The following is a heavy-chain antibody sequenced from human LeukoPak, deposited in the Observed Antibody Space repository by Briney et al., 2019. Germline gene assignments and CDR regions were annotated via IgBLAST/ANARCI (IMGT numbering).Heavy chain of an antibody. CDR1: GFTFSRYG. D-gene: IGHD1-26*01. CDR2: ISGSGGRT. CDR3: AKDSVGDYFDY. Sequence: GGSLRLSCAASGFTFSRYGMSWVRQAPGKGLEWVSAISGSGGRTYYADSVKGRFTISRDNSKNTLYLQMNSLRAEDTAVYYCAKDSVGDYFDYWGQGTLVTVSS. V-gene: IGHV3-23*01. J-gene: IGHJ4*02.